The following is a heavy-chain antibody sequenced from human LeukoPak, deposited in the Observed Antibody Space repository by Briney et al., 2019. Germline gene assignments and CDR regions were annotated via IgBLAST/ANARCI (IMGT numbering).Heavy chain of an antibody. CDR2: INPNSGGT. J-gene: IGHJ4*02. D-gene: IGHD5-24*01. CDR1: GYTFTGYY. Sequence: ASVKVSCKASGYTFTGYYMHWVRQAPGQGLEWMGWINPNSGGTNYAQKFQGRVTMTRDTSISTAYMELRRLRSDDTAVYYCARGRTDGYNLAYWGQGTPVNVSS. CDR3: ARGRTDGYNLAY. V-gene: IGHV1-2*02.